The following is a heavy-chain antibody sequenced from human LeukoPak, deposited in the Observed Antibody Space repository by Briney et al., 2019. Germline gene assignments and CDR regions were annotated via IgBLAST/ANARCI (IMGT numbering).Heavy chain of an antibody. CDR2: IYYSGST. Sequence: SETLSLTCTVSGGSISSGNYYWSWIRQPPGKGLEWIGNIYYSGSTDYNPSLKSRVTISVDTSKNQFSLELSSVTAADTAVYSCARGVRGAFDIWGQGTMVTVSS. V-gene: IGHV4-30-4*01. D-gene: IGHD3-3*01. CDR3: ARGVRGAFDI. J-gene: IGHJ3*02. CDR1: GGSISSGNYY.